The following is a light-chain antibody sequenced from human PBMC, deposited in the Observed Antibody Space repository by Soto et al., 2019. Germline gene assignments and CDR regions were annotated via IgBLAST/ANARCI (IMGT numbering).Light chain of an antibody. CDR1: ISDVGSSNL. V-gene: IGLV2-23*01. CDR2: EGN. J-gene: IGLJ1*01. CDR3: CSYVGARRYV. Sequence: QSVLTQPASVSGAPGQSITISCAGSISDVGSSNLVSWYQQHPGKVPKLIIYEGNRRPSGVSSRFSGSNSGKTASLTISGLQAADEADYYCCSYVGARRYVFVSGTKATVL.